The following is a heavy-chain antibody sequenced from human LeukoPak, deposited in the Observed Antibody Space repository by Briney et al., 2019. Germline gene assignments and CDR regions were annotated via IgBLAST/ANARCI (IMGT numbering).Heavy chain of an antibody. D-gene: IGHD5-18*01. J-gene: IGHJ4*02. CDR3: ARVSGQLWAYFDY. CDR2: INHSGST. CDR1: GFTFSNYA. Sequence: SGGSLRLSCAASGFTFSNYAMSWVRQPPGKGLEWIGEINHSGSTNYNPSLKSRVTISVDTSKNQFSLKLSSVTAADTAVYYCARVSGQLWAYFDYWGQGTLVTVSS. V-gene: IGHV4-34*01.